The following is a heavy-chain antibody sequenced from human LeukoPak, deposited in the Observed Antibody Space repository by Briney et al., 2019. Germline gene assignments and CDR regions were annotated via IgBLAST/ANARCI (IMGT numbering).Heavy chain of an antibody. CDR3: ARDTCGCGSGWHLYWYFDL. Sequence: GGSLRLSCAASGFTFSDYAMHWVRQAPGKELEYVSAISSNGGSIHYANSVTGRFTISRDNFKNTLYLQMDSLRAEDMAVYYCARDTCGCGSGWHLYWYFDLWGRGTLVTVSS. J-gene: IGHJ2*01. D-gene: IGHD6-19*01. CDR2: ISSNGGSI. CDR1: GFTFSDYA. V-gene: IGHV3-64*01.